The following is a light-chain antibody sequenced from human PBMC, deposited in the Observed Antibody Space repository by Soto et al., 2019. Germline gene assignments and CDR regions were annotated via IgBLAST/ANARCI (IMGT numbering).Light chain of an antibody. Sequence: QSALTQPASVSGSPGQSITISCTGTSSDVGGYNYVSWFQQHPGKAPNLMIYDVYRRPSGVSDRFSGSKSGNTASLTISGLQAEDEADYYCSSYTTRSTVVFGGGTKLTVL. V-gene: IGLV2-14*01. CDR1: SSDVGGYNY. CDR3: SSYTTRSTVV. CDR2: DVY. J-gene: IGLJ2*01.